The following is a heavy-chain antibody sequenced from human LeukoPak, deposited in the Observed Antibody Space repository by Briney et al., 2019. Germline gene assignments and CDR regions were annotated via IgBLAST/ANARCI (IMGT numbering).Heavy chain of an antibody. Sequence: GGSLRLSCAASGFTFSNYAMSWVRQAPGKGLEWVAGISSSGSGTFYADSVKGRFTLSRDNSKNTLYLQMNSLRAEDTAVYYCAKDHAASSSWYYFDYWGQGTLVTVSS. CDR2: ISSSGSGT. CDR1: GFTFSNYA. D-gene: IGHD6-13*01. CDR3: AKDHAASSSWYYFDY. V-gene: IGHV3-23*01. J-gene: IGHJ4*02.